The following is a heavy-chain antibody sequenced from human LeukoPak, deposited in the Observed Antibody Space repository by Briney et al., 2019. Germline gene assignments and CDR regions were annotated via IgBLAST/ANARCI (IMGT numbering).Heavy chain of an antibody. D-gene: IGHD2-2*01. Sequence: SQTLSLTCTVSGGSISSGSYYWSWIRQPAGKGLEWIGRIYTSGSTNYNPSPKSRVTISVDTSKNQFSLKLSSVTAADTAVYYCARDVIYRSSTSCSEDWGQGTLVTVSS. CDR2: IYTSGST. CDR3: ARDVIYRSSTSCSED. CDR1: GGSISSGSYY. V-gene: IGHV4-61*02. J-gene: IGHJ4*02.